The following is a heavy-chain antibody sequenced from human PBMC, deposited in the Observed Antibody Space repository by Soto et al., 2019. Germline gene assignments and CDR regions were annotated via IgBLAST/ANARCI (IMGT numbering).Heavy chain of an antibody. Sequence: QVQLVESGGGVVQPGRSLRLSCAASGFTFSSYAMHWVRQAPGKGLEWVAVISYDGSNKYYADSVKGRFTISRDNSKNTLYLQMNSLRAEDTAVYYCAGAEAGAAAAGTGCAFDIWGQGTMVTVSS. CDR2: ISYDGSNK. D-gene: IGHD6-13*01. CDR3: AGAEAGAAAAGTGCAFDI. CDR1: GFTFSSYA. J-gene: IGHJ3*02. V-gene: IGHV3-30-3*01.